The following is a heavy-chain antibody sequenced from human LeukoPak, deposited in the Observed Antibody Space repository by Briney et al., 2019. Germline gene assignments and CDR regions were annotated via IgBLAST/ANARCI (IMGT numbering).Heavy chain of an antibody. CDR3: VRDESVFDI. J-gene: IGHJ3*02. V-gene: IGHV1-8*02. CDR2: MNPNSGNT. CDR1: GYTGTSYD. D-gene: IGHD5/OR15-5a*01. Sequence: ASVKVSCKASGYTGTSYDINWVRQATGQGLEWMGWMNPNSGNTGYAQKFQGRVTMTTDTSSTTAYMELRSLRFDDTAMYYCVRDESVFDIWGQGTMVTVSS.